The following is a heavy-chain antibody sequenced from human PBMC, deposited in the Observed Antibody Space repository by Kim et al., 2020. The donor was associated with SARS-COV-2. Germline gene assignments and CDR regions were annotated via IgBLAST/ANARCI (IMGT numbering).Heavy chain of an antibody. Sequence: GGSLRLSCAASGFNFSSSALSWVRHAPGAGLEWVSGISPRGANKDYADSVKGRFTISRDNSRNMLFLQMNSLRAEDTAVYYCAKDRPYLWFGEVWGQGT. CDR2: ISPRGANK. CDR1: GFNFSSSA. CDR3: AKDRPYLWFGEV. D-gene: IGHD3-10*01. V-gene: IGHV3-23*01. J-gene: IGHJ4*02.